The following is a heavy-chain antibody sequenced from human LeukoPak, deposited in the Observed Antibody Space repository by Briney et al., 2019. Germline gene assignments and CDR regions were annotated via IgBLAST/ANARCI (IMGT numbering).Heavy chain of an antibody. CDR3: ARDLRYGVVLETDDRGNY. D-gene: IGHD5-18*01. V-gene: IGHV3-13*01. Sequence: GGSLRLSCAASGFTFSSYDMHWVSQATGKGLEWVSAIGTAGDTYYPGSVKGRFTISRENAKNSLYLQMNSLRAGDTAVYYCARDLRYGVVLETDDRGNYWGQGTLVVVSS. CDR2: IGTAGDT. J-gene: IGHJ4*02. CDR1: GFTFSSYD.